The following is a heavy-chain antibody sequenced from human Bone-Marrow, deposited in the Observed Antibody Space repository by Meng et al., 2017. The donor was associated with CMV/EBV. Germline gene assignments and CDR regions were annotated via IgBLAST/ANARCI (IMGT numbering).Heavy chain of an antibody. Sequence: GESLKISCAASGFTFSSYAMSWVRQAPGKGLEWVSVIYAGGSTDYADSVKGRFTISRDNSKNVLYLQMNSLRTDDTAVYFCARDGCSGNSCYPQNWFDSWGQGTQVTVSS. J-gene: IGHJ5*01. CDR3: ARDGCSGNSCYPQNWFDS. D-gene: IGHD2/OR15-2a*01. V-gene: IGHV3-66*02. CDR1: GFTFSSYA. CDR2: IYAGGST.